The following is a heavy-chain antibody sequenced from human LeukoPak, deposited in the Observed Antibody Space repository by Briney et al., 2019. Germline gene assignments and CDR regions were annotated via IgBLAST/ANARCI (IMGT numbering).Heavy chain of an antibody. CDR2: INSDGSRT. D-gene: IGHD3-16*01. Sequence: GSLRLSCEASGFTFSRYWMHWVRQAPGKGLVWVSRINSDGSRTTYADSVRGRFTISRDNAKNTLYLQMNSLRAEDTAVYYCARDKNMITFGGVTAIDYWGQGTLVTVSS. CDR1: GFTFSRYW. J-gene: IGHJ4*02. CDR3: ARDKNMITFGGVTAIDY. V-gene: IGHV3-74*01.